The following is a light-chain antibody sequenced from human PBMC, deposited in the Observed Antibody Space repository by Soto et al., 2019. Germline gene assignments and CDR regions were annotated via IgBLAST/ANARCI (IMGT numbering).Light chain of an antibody. Sequence: EIVLTQSPATLSLSPGERATLSCRASQSVSSYFAWYQQKPGQAPRLLIYDASNRATGIPARFSGSGSGTDFTLTISSLEPEDFAVYYCQQRSSWPLTVGGGTKVDIK. V-gene: IGKV3-11*01. J-gene: IGKJ4*01. CDR1: QSVSSY. CDR2: DAS. CDR3: QQRSSWPLT.